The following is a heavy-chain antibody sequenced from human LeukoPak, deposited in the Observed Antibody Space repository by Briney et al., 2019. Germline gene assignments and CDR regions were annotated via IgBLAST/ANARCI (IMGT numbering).Heavy chain of an antibody. V-gene: IGHV4-38-2*02. J-gene: IGHJ6*03. CDR3: ARALGTHYYYYYMDV. D-gene: IGHD4-23*01. CDR2: IYHSGST. CDR1: GYSISSGYY. Sequence: SETLSLTCTVSGYSISSGYYWGWIRQPPGKGLEWIGSIYHSGSTYYNPSLKSRVTISLDTAKNQFSLKLSSVTAADTAVYYCARALGTHYYYYYMDVWGKGTTVTVSS.